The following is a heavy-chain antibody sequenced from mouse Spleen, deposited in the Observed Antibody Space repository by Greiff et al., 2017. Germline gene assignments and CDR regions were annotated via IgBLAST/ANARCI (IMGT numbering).Heavy chain of an antibody. CDR1: GFNIKDYY. CDR2: IDPEDGDT. V-gene: IGHV14-1*01. CDR3: TIDGYYGYFDV. J-gene: IGHJ1*03. Sequence: VQLKESGAELVRPGASVKLSCTASGFNIKDYYMHWVKQRPEQGLEWIGRIDPEDGDTEYAPKFQGKATMTADTSPNTAYLQLSSLTSEDTAVYYCTIDGYYGYFDVWGTGTTVTVSS. D-gene: IGHD2-3*01.